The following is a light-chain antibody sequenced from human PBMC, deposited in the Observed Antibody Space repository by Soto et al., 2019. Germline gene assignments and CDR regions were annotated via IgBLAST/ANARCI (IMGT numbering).Light chain of an antibody. CDR3: QHYGTSMWT. CDR1: QSVSSSS. CDR2: DTS. J-gene: IGKJ1*01. V-gene: IGKV3-20*01. Sequence: EIVLTQSPGTLSLSPGGRATLSFRASQSVSSSSLSWYQQKPGQAPRLLIYDTSSRATDIPDRFSGSGSGTDFTLTISRLEPEDFTVYYCQHYGTSMWTFGQGTNVDIK.